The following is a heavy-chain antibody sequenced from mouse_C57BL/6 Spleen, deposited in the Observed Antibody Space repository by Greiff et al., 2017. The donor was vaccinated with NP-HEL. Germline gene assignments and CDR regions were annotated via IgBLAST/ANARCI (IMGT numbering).Heavy chain of an antibody. V-gene: IGHV1-50*01. CDR2: IDPSDSYT. CDR3: ARWGLRLRAMDY. J-gene: IGHJ4*01. Sequence: QVQLQQPGAELVKPGASVKLSCKASGYTFTSYWMQWVKQRPGQGLEWIGEIDPSDSYTNYNQKFKGKATLTVDTSSSTAYMQLSSLTSEDSAVYYCARWGLRLRAMDYWGQGTSVTVSS. D-gene: IGHD3-2*02. CDR1: GYTFTSYW.